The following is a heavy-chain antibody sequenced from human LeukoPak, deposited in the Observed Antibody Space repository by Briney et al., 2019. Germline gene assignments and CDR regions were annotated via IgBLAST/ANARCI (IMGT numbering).Heavy chain of an antibody. CDR2: IYSGNSK. J-gene: IGHJ4*02. CDR1: GFTVSNNY. V-gene: IGHV3-53*01. D-gene: IGHD2-15*01. CDR3: ARDFECSGGSCYSAY. Sequence: PGGSLRLSCAASGFTVSNNYMSWVRQAPGKGLEWVSVIYSGNSKYYADSVKGRFTISRDNSNNTVYLQMNSLRVEDTAVYYCARDFECSGGSCYSAYWGQGTLVTVSS.